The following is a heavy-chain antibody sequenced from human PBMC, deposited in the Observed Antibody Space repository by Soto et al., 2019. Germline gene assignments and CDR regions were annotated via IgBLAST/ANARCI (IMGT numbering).Heavy chain of an antibody. CDR3: AKDLGPPLRYYYYYYCMDV. CDR2: ISGSGGRT. CDR1: GFTFSSYA. Sequence: PGGPLRLSCAASGFTFSSYARSWVRQAAGKGLEWVSAISGSGGRTYYADSVKGWFTLSRDNSKTTLYLHMNSLRAEDTAVYFCAKDLGPPLRYYYYYYCMDVWGKGTTVTVS. J-gene: IGHJ6*03. V-gene: IGHV3-23*01.